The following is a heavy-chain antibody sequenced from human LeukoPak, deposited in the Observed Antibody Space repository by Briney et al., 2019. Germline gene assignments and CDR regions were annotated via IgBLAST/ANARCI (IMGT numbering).Heavy chain of an antibody. CDR1: GFTFSGCG. D-gene: IGHD4-17*01. Sequence: GGSLRLSCAASGFTFSGCGMHWVRQAPGKGLEWVALISYDGSNKYYADSVKGRFTISRDNAKNTLYLQMNSLRAEDTAVYYCARRGLYGDIDYWGQGTLVTVSS. J-gene: IGHJ4*02. V-gene: IGHV3-30*03. CDR3: ARRGLYGDIDY. CDR2: ISYDGSNK.